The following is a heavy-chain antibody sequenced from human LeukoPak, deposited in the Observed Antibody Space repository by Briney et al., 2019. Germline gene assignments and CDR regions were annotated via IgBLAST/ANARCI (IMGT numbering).Heavy chain of an antibody. CDR1: GDSISSYY. CDR2: IYYSGST. Sequence: SETLSLTCTVSGDSISSYYWSWTRQPPGKGLEWIGYIYYSGSTNYNPSLKSRVTISVDTSKNQFSLKLSSVTATDTGVYYCARHYPYGSGSYSPFYFDYWGQGTLVTVSS. V-gene: IGHV4-59*08. CDR3: ARHYPYGSGSYSPFYFDY. J-gene: IGHJ4*02. D-gene: IGHD3-10*01.